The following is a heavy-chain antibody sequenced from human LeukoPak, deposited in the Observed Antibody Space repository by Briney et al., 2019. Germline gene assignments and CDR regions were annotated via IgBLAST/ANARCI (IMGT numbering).Heavy chain of an antibody. J-gene: IGHJ3*02. CDR3: ARDAFSRISVFGVVSDAFDI. V-gene: IGHV3-7*01. CDR1: GFTFSSYW. D-gene: IGHD3-3*01. CDR2: IKQDVGEK. Sequence: GGSLRLSCAASGFTFSSYWMSWVRQAPGKGPEWVANIKQDVGEKYYVDSVKGRFTISRDNAKNSLYLQMNSLRAEDTAVYYCARDAFSRISVFGVVSDAFDIWGQGTMVTVSS.